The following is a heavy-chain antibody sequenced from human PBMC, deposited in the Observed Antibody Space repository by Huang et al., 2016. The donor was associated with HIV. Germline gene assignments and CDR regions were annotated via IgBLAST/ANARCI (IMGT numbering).Heavy chain of an antibody. Sequence: QIQLAQSGAEVKKQGASVKVSCKASGYTFTNYDINWGRQASGQGLEWMGWMNPKSGNVGYTKKFQGRVAILRNSSINTSYLEVTSLTSEDTAVYYCARGFGINYNHEAFDVWGQGTMVTVSS. CDR1: GYTFTNYD. CDR2: MNPKSGNV. J-gene: IGHJ3*01. D-gene: IGHD3-10*01. V-gene: IGHV1-8*01. CDR3: ARGFGINYNHEAFDV.